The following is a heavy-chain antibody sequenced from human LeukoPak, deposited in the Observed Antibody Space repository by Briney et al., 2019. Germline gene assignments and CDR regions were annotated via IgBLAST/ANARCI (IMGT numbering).Heavy chain of an antibody. J-gene: IGHJ4*02. V-gene: IGHV3-48*02. D-gene: IGHD1-1*01. CDR2: ISSSSSTT. CDR3: ATSNWD. Sequence: QPGGSLRLSCAASGFTFSNYGMNWVRQAPGKGLEWVSYISSSSSTTNYADSVKGRFTISRDNAKSSLYLQMNSLRDEDSVVYYCATSNWDWGQGTLVTVSS. CDR1: GFTFSNYG.